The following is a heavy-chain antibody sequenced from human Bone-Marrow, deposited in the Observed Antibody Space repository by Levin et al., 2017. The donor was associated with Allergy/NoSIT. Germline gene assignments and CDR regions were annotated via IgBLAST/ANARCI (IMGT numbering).Heavy chain of an antibody. CDR2: TTRSGADT. CDR1: GSSFSSYA. J-gene: IGHJ4*02. Sequence: SGGSLRLSCTASGSSFSSYAMGWVRQAPGKGLEWVSSTTRSGADTFHAESVKGRFTISRDNSRNTLYLQMNSLRAEDTAVYYCAKDSPVVRGVFDHWGQGTLITVSS. D-gene: IGHD3-10*01. V-gene: IGHV3-23*01. CDR3: AKDSPVVRGVFDH.